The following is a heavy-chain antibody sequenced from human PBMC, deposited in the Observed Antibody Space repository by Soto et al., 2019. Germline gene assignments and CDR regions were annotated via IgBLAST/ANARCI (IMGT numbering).Heavy chain of an antibody. CDR2: IYYSGST. Sequence: PSETLSLTCTVSGGSISSGGYYWSWIRQHPGKGLEWIGYIYYSGSTYYNTSLKSRVTISVETSKNQFSLKLSSVTAADTAIYYCARLDHVQFYLDSWGQAAMVTVSS. V-gene: IGHV4-31*03. CDR1: GGSISSGGYY. J-gene: IGHJ4*02. CDR3: ARLDHVQFYLDS. D-gene: IGHD6-6*01.